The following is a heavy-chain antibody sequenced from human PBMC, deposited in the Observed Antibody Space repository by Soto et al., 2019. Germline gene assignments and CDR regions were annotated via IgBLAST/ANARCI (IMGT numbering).Heavy chain of an antibody. CDR3: ARHVIDYGDFGALDY. J-gene: IGHJ4*02. Sequence: LSLTCTVSGGSISSYYWSWIRQPPGKGLEWIGYIYYSGSTNYNPSLKSRVTISVDTSKNQFSLKLSSVTAADTAVYYCARHVIDYGDFGALDYWGRGTLVTVSS. CDR1: GGSISSYY. D-gene: IGHD4-17*01. V-gene: IGHV4-59*01. CDR2: IYYSGST.